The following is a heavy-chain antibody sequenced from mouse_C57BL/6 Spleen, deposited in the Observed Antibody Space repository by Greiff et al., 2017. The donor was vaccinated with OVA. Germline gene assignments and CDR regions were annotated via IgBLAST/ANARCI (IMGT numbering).Heavy chain of an antibody. CDR3: ARSYDYDGWYFDV. CDR2: IYPGDGDT. Sequence: VQLVESGAELVKPGASVKISCKASGYAFSSYWMNWVKQRPGKGLEWIGQIYPGDGDTNYNGKFKGKATLTADKSSSTAYMQLSSLTSEDSAVYFCARSYDYDGWYFDVWGTGTTVTVSS. V-gene: IGHV1-80*01. CDR1: GYAFSSYW. J-gene: IGHJ1*03. D-gene: IGHD2-4*01.